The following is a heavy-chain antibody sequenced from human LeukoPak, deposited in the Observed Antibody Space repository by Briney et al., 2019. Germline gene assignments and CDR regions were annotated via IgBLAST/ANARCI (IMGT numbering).Heavy chain of an antibody. CDR3: ARISFRGEEEVAINGSTFDY. V-gene: IGHV3-30-3*01. J-gene: IGHJ4*02. CDR2: ISYDGSNK. D-gene: IGHD5-24*01. CDR1: GFTFSSYA. Sequence: GRSLRLSCAASGFTFSSYAMHWVRQAPGKGLEWVAVISYDGSNKYYADSVKGRFTISRDNSKNTLYLQMNSLRAEDTAVYYYARISFRGEEEVAINGSTFDYWGQGTLVTVSS.